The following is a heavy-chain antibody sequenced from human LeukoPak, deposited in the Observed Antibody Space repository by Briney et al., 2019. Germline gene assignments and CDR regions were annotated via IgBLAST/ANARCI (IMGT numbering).Heavy chain of an antibody. D-gene: IGHD4-17*01. CDR3: ARGLSTVTSHYFDY. CDR2: ISGYNDNT. J-gene: IGHJ4*02. V-gene: IGHV1-18*01. CDR1: GYTFTSYA. Sequence: ASVKVSCKASGYTFTSYAISWVRQAPGQGLEWMGWISGYNDNTNYAQKLQGRVTMTTGTSTSTVYMELRSLRSDDTAVYYCARGLSTVTSHYFDYWGQGTLVTVSS.